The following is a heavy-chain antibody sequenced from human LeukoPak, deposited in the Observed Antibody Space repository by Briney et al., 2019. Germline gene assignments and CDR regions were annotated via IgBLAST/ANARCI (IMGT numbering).Heavy chain of an antibody. CDR1: GFTFSSYA. CDR2: ISGSGGST. V-gene: IGHV3-23*01. Sequence: GGSLRLSCAASGFTFSSYAMSWVRQAPGKGLEWVSVISGSGGSTYYADSVKGRFTISRDNSKNTLYLQMNSLRVEDTAVYYCAKRRDGYNLDYWGQGTLVTVSS. J-gene: IGHJ4*02. CDR3: AKRRDGYNLDY. D-gene: IGHD5-24*01.